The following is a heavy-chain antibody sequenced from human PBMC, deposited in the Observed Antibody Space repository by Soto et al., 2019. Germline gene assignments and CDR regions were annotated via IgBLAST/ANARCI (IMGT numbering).Heavy chain of an antibody. CDR1: GGTFSSYA. V-gene: IGHV1-69*13. CDR3: AREGAGITGTQPRPRSRDFDY. J-gene: IGHJ4*02. CDR2: IIPIFGTA. D-gene: IGHD1-7*01. Sequence: GASVKVSCKASGGTFSSYAISWVRQAPGQGLEWMGGIIPIFGTANYAQKFQGRVTVTADESTSTAYMELSSLRSEDTAVYYCAREGAGITGTQPRPRSRDFDYWGQGTLVTVSS.